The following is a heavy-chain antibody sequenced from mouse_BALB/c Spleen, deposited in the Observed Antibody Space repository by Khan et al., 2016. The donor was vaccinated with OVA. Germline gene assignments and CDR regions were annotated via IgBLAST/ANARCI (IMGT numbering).Heavy chain of an antibody. D-gene: IGHD1-1*01. CDR1: GDSFTSGY. CDR2: ISSCGNT. J-gene: IGHJ3*01. Sequence: EVQLVESGPSLVKPSQTLSLTCSVTGDSFTSGYWNWVRKFPGNKLEYMGYISSCGNTYYYPSHKSRIFITRDTSKNQYYLQWNSVTTEDTATFYGACELRGFTYGGQGTLVTVTA. V-gene: IGHV3-8*02. CDR3: ACELRGFTY.